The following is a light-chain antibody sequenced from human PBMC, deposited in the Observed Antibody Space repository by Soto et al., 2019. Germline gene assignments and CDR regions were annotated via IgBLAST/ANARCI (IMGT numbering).Light chain of an antibody. J-gene: IGKJ2*01. CDR2: AAS. V-gene: IGKV1-39*01. CDR3: QQSYSTMYT. Sequence: DIQMTQSPSSLSASIGDRVTITCRASQSISSYLNWYQQKPGKAPKLLIYAASILQSGVPSRFSGRGSGRDFSLTISSLQPEDFATYYCQQSYSTMYTFGQGTKVDI. CDR1: QSISSY.